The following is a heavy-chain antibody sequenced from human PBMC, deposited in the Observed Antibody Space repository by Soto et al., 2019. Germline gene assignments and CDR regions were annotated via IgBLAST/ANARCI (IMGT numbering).Heavy chain of an antibody. CDR1: GFTFSSYA. V-gene: IGHV3-23*01. CDR3: ARVRFGELV. CDR2: IGVGGGDR. J-gene: IGHJ4*02. Sequence: EVQLLESGRGLVQPGGSLRLSCAASGFTFSSYAMSWVRQAPGKGLEWVSIIGVGGGDRYYPESVKGRFTISRDNSRDTLYLEMNSLRDEDTAVYSCARVRFGELVWGQGTLVTVSS. D-gene: IGHD3-10*01.